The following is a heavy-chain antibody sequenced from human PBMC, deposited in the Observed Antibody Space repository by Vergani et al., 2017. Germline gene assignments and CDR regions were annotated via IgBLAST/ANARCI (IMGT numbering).Heavy chain of an antibody. D-gene: IGHD3-22*01. V-gene: IGHV4-31*03. J-gene: IGHJ4*02. Sequence: QVQLQESGPGLVQPSQTLSLTCTVSGGSISSGGYYWSWIRQPPGKALAWIGYIYYSGSTYYNPSLKSRVTISVDTSKNQFSLKLSSVTAADTAVYYCARFDDSSGPESDYWGQGTLVTVSS. CDR1: GGSISSGGYY. CDR2: IYYSGST. CDR3: ARFDDSSGPESDY.